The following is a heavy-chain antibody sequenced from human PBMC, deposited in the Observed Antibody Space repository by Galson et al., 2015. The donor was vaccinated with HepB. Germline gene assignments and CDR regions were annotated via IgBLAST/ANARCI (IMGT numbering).Heavy chain of an antibody. V-gene: IGHV1-46*01. Sequence: SVKVSCKASGYTFTSYYMHWVRQAPGQGLEWMGIINPSGGSTSYAQKFQGRVTMTRDTSTSTVYMELSSLRSEDTAVYYCARAVGARCSSTSCYNPNFDYWGQGTLVTVSS. CDR3: ARAVGARCSSTSCYNPNFDY. D-gene: IGHD2-2*02. CDR1: GYTFTSYY. J-gene: IGHJ4*02. CDR2: INPSGGST.